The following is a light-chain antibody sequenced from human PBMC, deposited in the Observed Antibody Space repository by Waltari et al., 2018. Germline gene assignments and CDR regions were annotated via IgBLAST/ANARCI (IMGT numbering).Light chain of an antibody. J-gene: IGLJ2*01. CDR3: SSYAGSNFVV. V-gene: IGLV2-8*01. CDR1: SSDVGGYNY. CDR2: EVS. Sequence: QSALAQPPSASGSPGQSVTISCTGTSSDVGGYNYVSWYQQHPGKAPKLMIYEVSNRPPGVPDRFSGSKSGNTASLTVSGLQAEDEAAYYCSSYAGSNFVVFGGGTKVTVL.